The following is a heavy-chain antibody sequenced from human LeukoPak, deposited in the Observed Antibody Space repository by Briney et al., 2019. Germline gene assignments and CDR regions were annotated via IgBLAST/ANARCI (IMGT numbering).Heavy chain of an antibody. CDR3: ARDNGGTAMAYYYYYYMDV. CDR2: INPSGGST. V-gene: IGHV1-46*01. D-gene: IGHD5-18*01. CDR1: GYTFSSHY. Sequence: ASVKVSCKASGYTFSSHYMHWVRQAPGQGLEWMGIINPSGGSTSYAQKFQGRVTMTRNTSISTAYMELSSLRSEDTAVYYCARDNGGTAMAYYYYYYMDVWGKGTTVTISS. J-gene: IGHJ6*03.